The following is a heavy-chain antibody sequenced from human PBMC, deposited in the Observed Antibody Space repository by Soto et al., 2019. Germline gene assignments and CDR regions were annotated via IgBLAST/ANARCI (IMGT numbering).Heavy chain of an antibody. CDR2: ISAYNGNT. D-gene: IGHD3-3*01. V-gene: IGHV1-18*01. CDR1: GYTFTSSG. J-gene: IGHJ6*02. CDR3: ARDLLRFLEWSLQGHV. Sequence: QVQLVQSGAEVKKPGASVKVSCKASGYTFTSSGISWVRQAPGQGLEWMGWISAYNGNTNYAQKLQGRVTMTTDTSTSTAYMELRSLRSDDTAVYYCARDLLRFLEWSLQGHVWGQGTTVTVSS.